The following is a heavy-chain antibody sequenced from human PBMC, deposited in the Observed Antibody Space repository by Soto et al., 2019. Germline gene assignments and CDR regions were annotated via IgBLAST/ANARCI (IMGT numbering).Heavy chain of an antibody. D-gene: IGHD6-6*01. CDR2: ISYDGSNK. Sequence: VGFLRLSCAASGFTFSSYGMHWVRQAPGKGLEWVAVISYDGSNKYYADSVKGRFTISRDNSKNTLYPQMNSLRAEDTAVYYCAKTKVLYSSSSPGYWGQGTLVTVSS. J-gene: IGHJ4*02. CDR3: AKTKVLYSSSSPGY. CDR1: GFTFSSYG. V-gene: IGHV3-30*18.